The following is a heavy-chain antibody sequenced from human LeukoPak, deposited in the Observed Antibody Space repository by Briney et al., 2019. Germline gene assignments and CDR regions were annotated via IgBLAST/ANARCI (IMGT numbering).Heavy chain of an antibody. CDR1: GLTFSSFE. CDR2: ISSSGSTM. CDR3: AKALTVMVLSRASTNSPFDY. Sequence: GGSLRLSCAASGLTFSSFEMNWVRQAPGKGLEWISYISSSGSTMYYADSVKGRFTISRDNAKDSLYLQMNSLRAGDTAVYYCAKALTVMVLSRASTNSPFDYWGQGTLVTVSS. J-gene: IGHJ4*02. V-gene: IGHV3-48*03. D-gene: IGHD2-8*01.